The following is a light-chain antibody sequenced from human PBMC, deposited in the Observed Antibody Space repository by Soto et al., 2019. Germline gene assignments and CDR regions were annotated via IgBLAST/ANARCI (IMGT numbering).Light chain of an antibody. V-gene: IGKV3-15*01. CDR1: QSVSNN. Sequence: EIMMTQSPATLSVSPGESATLSCRASQSVSNNLAWYQHNPGQAPRLLIYYASTRATGIPARFSGSGSGTEFTLTISSLQAEDFALYYCQQYNDWPPITFGQGTRLEIK. J-gene: IGKJ5*01. CDR2: YAS. CDR3: QQYNDWPPIT.